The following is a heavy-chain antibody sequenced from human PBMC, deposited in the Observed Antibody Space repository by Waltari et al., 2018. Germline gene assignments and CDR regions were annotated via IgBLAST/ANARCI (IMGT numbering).Heavy chain of an antibody. Sequence: QVQLQQWGAGLLKPSETLSLTCAVYGGSFSGYYWSWIRQPPGKGLEGIGEINHSGSTNYSPSLKRRVTISVDTAKNQFSLKLSSVTAADTAVYYCARGGTVLWCGELFPHSYYMDVWGKGTTVTISS. J-gene: IGHJ6*03. CDR2: INHSGST. CDR1: GGSFSGYY. D-gene: IGHD3-10*01. V-gene: IGHV4-34*01. CDR3: ARGGTVLWCGELFPHSYYMDV.